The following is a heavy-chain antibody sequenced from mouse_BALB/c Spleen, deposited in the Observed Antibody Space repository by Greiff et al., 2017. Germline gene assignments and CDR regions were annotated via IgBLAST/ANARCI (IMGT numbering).Heavy chain of an antibody. V-gene: IGHV5-12-1*01. CDR3: ARHRYEAMDY. CDR1: GFAFSSYD. J-gene: IGHJ4*01. Sequence: VQLKESGGGLVKPGGSLKLSCAASGFAFSSYDMSWVRQTPEKRLEWVAYISSGGGSTYYPDTVKGRFTISRDNAKNTLYLQMSSLKSEDTAMYYCARHRYEAMDYWGQGTSVTVSS. D-gene: IGHD2-14*01. CDR2: ISSGGGST.